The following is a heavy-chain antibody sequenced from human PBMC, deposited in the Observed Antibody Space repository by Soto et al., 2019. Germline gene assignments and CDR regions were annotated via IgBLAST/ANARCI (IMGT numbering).Heavy chain of an antibody. Sequence: NPSETLSLTCTVSGGSISSGGYYWSWIRQHPGKGLEWIGYIYYSGSTYYNPSLKSRVTISVDTSKNQFSLKLSSVTAADTAVYYCATTLPCSGGSCYPYFDYWGQGTLVTVSS. CDR1: GGSISSGGYY. J-gene: IGHJ4*02. CDR2: IYYSGST. D-gene: IGHD2-15*01. V-gene: IGHV4-31*03. CDR3: ATTLPCSGGSCYPYFDY.